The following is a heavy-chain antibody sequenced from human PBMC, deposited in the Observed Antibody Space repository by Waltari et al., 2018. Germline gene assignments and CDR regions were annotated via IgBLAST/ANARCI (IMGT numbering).Heavy chain of an antibody. V-gene: IGHV5-51*01. CDR3: ARSSGVAASYYFDY. CDR1: GYSFGTYW. CDR2: IYPGDSDS. Sequence: EVQLVQSGAEVKQPGESLKISCTGSGYSFGTYWIAWVRQMPGKGLEWMGIIYPGDSDSRYSPSLQGQVTISADKSISTAYLQWSSLKASDTAMYYCARSSGVAASYYFDYWGRGTLVTVSS. D-gene: IGHD6-19*01. J-gene: IGHJ4*02.